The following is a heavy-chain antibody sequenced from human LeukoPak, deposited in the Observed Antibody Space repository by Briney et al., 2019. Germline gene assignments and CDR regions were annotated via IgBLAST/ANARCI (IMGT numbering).Heavy chain of an antibody. J-gene: IGHJ4*02. V-gene: IGHV3-30-3*01. D-gene: IGHD3-10*01. CDR1: GFTFSSYA. CDR2: ISYDGSNK. CDR3: ARTLITMVRGVMGY. Sequence: GRSLRLSCAASGFTFSSYAMHWVRQAPGKGLEWVAVISYDGSNKYYADSVKGRFTISRDNSKNTLYLQMNSLRAEDTAVYYCARTLITMVRGVMGYWGQGTLVTVSS.